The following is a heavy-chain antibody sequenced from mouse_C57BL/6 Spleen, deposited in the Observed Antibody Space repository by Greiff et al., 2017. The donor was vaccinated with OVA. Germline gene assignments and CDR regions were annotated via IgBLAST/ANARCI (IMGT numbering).Heavy chain of an antibody. CDR1: GFNIKDYY. CDR2: IDPEDGDT. D-gene: IGHD1-1*01. J-gene: IGHJ2*01. CDR3: TRGFITAYFDY. V-gene: IGHV14-1*01. Sequence: VHVKQSGAELVRPGASVKLSCTASGFNIKDYYMHWVKQRPEQGLEWIGRIDPEDGDTEYAPKFQGKATMTADTSSNTAYLQLSSLTSEDTAVYYCTRGFITAYFDYWGQGTTLTVSS.